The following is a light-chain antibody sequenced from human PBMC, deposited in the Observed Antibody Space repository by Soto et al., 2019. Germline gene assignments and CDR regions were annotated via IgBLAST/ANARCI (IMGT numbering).Light chain of an antibody. Sequence: EIVLTQSPATLSLSPGERATLSCRASQSVSSYLAWYQQKPGQAPRLLIYDASNRATGIPARFSGSGSGTDFTLTSSSLEPEDFAVYYCQQRSNWPPGVTFGPGNKVDIK. CDR1: QSVSSY. CDR3: QQRSNWPPGVT. J-gene: IGKJ3*01. CDR2: DAS. V-gene: IGKV3-11*01.